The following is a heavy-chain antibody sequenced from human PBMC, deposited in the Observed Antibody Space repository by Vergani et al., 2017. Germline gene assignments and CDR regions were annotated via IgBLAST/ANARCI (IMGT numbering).Heavy chain of an antibody. Sequence: EVQLVESGGGLVQPGGSLRLSCAASGFTFSSYDMHWVRQATGKGLEWVSAIGTAGDTYYPGSVKGRFNITRENAKNSLYLQMNSLRAGDTAIYYCARAVSTTVGDPPGYWGQGTLVTVSS. CDR2: IGTAGDT. CDR3: ARAVSTTVGDPPGY. V-gene: IGHV3-13*01. CDR1: GFTFSSYD. D-gene: IGHD4-23*01. J-gene: IGHJ4*02.